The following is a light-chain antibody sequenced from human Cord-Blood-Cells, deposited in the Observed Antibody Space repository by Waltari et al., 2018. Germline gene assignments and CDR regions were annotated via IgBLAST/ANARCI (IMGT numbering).Light chain of an antibody. CDR2: GNS. Sequence: SVLTQPPPVSGAPGQRVTISCTGSSSNLRAGYDVQWYQQLPGTAPTLLLYGNSNRPSGVPDRFSGSKSGTSASRASTGLQAEDEADYYCQSYDSSLSGWVFGGGTKLTVL. CDR1: SSNLRAGYD. J-gene: IGLJ3*02. CDR3: QSYDSSLSGWV. V-gene: IGLV1-40*01.